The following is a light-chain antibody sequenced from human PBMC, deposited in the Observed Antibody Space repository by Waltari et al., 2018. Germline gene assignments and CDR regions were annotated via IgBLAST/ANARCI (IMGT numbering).Light chain of an antibody. CDR3: QPYDVYPWP. Sequence: DIQMTQYPSTLSASVGDRVTITSRPSQSVTRWVVGYQQKPGKAPKVLIYHASNLESAVSSRFSGSRSEKEFTLNISSLQPDDFASYYCQPYDVYPWPFGPATKVEIK. J-gene: IGKJ1*01. CDR1: QSVTRW. CDR2: HAS. V-gene: IGKV1-5*03.